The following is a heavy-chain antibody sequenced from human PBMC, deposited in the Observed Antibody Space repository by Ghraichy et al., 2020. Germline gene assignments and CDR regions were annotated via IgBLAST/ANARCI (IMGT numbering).Heavy chain of an antibody. J-gene: IGHJ4*02. Sequence: SETLSLTCTVSGGSISSSSYYWGWIRQPPGKGLEWIGSIYYSGSTYYNPSLKSRVTISVDTSKNQFSLKLSSVTAADTAVYYCARPWGGSGWYAPFDYWGQGTLVTVSS. CDR1: GGSISSSSYY. D-gene: IGHD6-19*01. V-gene: IGHV4-39*01. CDR2: IYYSGST. CDR3: ARPWGGSGWYAPFDY.